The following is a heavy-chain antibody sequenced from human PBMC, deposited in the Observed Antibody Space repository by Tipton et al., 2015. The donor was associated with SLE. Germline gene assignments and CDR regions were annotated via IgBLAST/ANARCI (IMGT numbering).Heavy chain of an antibody. CDR2: IERFGST. CDR1: GGSISSGYW. D-gene: IGHD3-22*01. V-gene: IGHV4-4*02. J-gene: IGHJ5*02. Sequence: TLSLTCTVSGGSISSGYWWSWVRQPPGKGLEWIGEIERFGSTNYSPSLKSRVTISVDTSKNQFSLNLNSVTAADTAVYYCARHDSDGRFDPWGQGTLVTVSS. CDR3: ARHDSDGRFDP.